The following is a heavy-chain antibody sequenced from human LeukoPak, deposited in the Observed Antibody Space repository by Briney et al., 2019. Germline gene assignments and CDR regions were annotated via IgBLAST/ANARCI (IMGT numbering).Heavy chain of an antibody. Sequence: GGSLRLSCAASGFTFSSYAMSWVRQAPGKGLEWASGFSTSGGTTYYADSVKGQFTISRDNSKNTLYLQMNSLRAEDTAVYYCAKDVLVRYYDSSGYYCDYWGQGTLVTVSS. CDR1: GFTFSSYA. CDR2: FSTSGGTT. D-gene: IGHD3-22*01. J-gene: IGHJ4*02. V-gene: IGHV3-23*01. CDR3: AKDVLVRYYDSSGYYCDY.